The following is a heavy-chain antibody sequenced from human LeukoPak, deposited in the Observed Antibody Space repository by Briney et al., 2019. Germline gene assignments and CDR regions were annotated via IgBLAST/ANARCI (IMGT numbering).Heavy chain of an antibody. CDR3: ARGGGSLGY. CDR2: IYYSGST. Sequence: GSLRLSCAASGFTVSSNYMSWIRQPPGKGLEWIGSIYYSGSTYYNPSLKSRVTISVDKSKNQFSLKLSSVTGADTAVYYCARGGGSLGYWGQGTLVTVSS. D-gene: IGHD1-26*01. CDR1: GFTVSSNY. J-gene: IGHJ4*02. V-gene: IGHV4-39*07.